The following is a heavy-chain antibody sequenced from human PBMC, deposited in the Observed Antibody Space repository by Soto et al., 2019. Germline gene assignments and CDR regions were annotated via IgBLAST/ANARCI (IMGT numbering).Heavy chain of an antibody. J-gene: IGHJ3*01. CDR3: ARISARRNDFDV. V-gene: IGHV1-18*01. CDR1: NYLFGAFG. Sequence: QVQLVQSGAEVKNPGASVKVSCHASNYLFGAFGISWVRQAPGQGLEWMGWITPYNGNTHYAEKFQDRVTMTADKSTTTAYMEVRRLTSDDTAVYFCARISARRNDFDVWGQGTVVTVSS. CDR2: ITPYNGNT.